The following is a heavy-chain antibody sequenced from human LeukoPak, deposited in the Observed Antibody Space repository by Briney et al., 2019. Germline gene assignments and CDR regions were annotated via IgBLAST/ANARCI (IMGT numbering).Heavy chain of an antibody. J-gene: IGHJ6*03. CDR1: GGSISSYY. CDR2: IYTSGST. Sequence: SEPLSLTCTVSGGSISSYYWSWIRQPPGKGLEWIGYIYTSGSTNYNPSLKSRVTISVNTSKNQFSLKLSSVTAADTAVYYCARRRGYCSSTSCYPYYYYYYYMDVWGKGTTVTVSS. CDR3: ARRRGYCSSTSCYPYYYYYYYMDV. V-gene: IGHV4-4*09. D-gene: IGHD2-2*01.